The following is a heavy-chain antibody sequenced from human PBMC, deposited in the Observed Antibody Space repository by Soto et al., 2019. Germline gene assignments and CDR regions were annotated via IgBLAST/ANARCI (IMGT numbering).Heavy chain of an antibody. J-gene: IGHJ3*02. V-gene: IGHV1-8*01. Sequence: GASVKVSCKASGYTFTSYDINWVRQATGQGLEWMGWMNPNSGNTGYAQKFQGRVTMTRNTSISTAYMELSSLRSEDTAVHYCALILSYPDAFDIWGQGTMVTVSS. CDR3: ALILSYPDAFDI. CDR2: MNPNSGNT. D-gene: IGHD1-26*01. CDR1: GYTFTSYD.